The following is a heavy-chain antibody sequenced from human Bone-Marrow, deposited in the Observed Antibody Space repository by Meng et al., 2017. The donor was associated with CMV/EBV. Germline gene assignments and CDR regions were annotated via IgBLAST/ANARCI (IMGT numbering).Heavy chain of an antibody. CDR2: TYSNGST. Sequence: GGSLRLSCAVSGVSVSTNHFNWVRQASGKGLEWVSITYSNGSTQYADSVKGRFTVSRDKSENTLYLHMKSLGGNDTALYYCSMSDSWGRSFEFWGQGTLVTVSS. V-gene: IGHV3-53*01. CDR3: SMSDSWGRSFEF. D-gene: IGHD3-16*01. J-gene: IGHJ4*02. CDR1: GVSVSTNH.